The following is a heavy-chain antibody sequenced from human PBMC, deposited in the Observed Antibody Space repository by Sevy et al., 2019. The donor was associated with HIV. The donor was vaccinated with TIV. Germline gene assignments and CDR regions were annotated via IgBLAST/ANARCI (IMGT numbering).Heavy chain of an antibody. D-gene: IGHD3-22*01. CDR2: ISGSGGTK. Sequence: GGSLRLSCSTSRVSFTNPAMSWLRQAPGKGLEWVASISGSGGTKYYAGSVRGRFSISRDDSEDTVYLQMSSLRAEDTAVYYCAKNHYELVSYFEDWGQGTLVTVSS. CDR3: AKNHYELVSYFED. V-gene: IGHV3-23*01. CDR1: RVSFTNPA. J-gene: IGHJ1*01.